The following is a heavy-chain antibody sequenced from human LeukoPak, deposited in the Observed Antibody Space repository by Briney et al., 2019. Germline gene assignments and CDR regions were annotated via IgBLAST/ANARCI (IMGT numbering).Heavy chain of an antibody. CDR2: ISTYNGDT. Sequence: GASVKVSCKTSGYTFSSYGINCVRQAPGQGLEWIGWISTYNGDTHYGQKVQGRVTMTTDPSTNTAYMELRRLTSDDTAVYYCVRGILSDDTLTGPWGQGTLVTVSS. V-gene: IGHV1-18*01. CDR1: GYTFSSYG. J-gene: IGHJ5*02. CDR3: VRGILSDDTLTGP. D-gene: IGHD3-9*01.